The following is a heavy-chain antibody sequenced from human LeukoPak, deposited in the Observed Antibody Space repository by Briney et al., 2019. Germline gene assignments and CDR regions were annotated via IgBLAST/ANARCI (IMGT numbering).Heavy chain of an antibody. Sequence: PGGSLRLSCAASGFTFSSYGMHWVRQAPGKGLEWVAVIWYGGSNKYYADSVKGRFTISRDNSKNTLYLQMNSLRAEDTAVYYCAKPLPRVLTRSLSGQQPSTSPQNWFDPSGQGTLVTVSS. D-gene: IGHD6-13*01. CDR2: IWYGGSNK. J-gene: IGHJ5*02. CDR3: AKPLPRVLTRSLSGQQPSTSPQNWFDP. CDR1: GFTFSSYG. V-gene: IGHV3-33*06.